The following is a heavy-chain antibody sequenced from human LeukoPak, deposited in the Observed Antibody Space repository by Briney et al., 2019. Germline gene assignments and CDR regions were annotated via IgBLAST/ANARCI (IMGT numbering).Heavy chain of an antibody. Sequence: GESLKISCKGSGYSFTSYWIGWVRQMSGKGLEWMGIIYPDDSDTRYSPSFQGQVTISADKSISTAYLQWSSLKASDTAIYYCAKIDRQYCSRSSCYALDYWGQGTQVTVSS. J-gene: IGHJ4*02. D-gene: IGHD2-2*01. V-gene: IGHV5-51*01. CDR2: IYPDDSDT. CDR1: GYSFTSYW. CDR3: AKIDRQYCSRSSCYALDY.